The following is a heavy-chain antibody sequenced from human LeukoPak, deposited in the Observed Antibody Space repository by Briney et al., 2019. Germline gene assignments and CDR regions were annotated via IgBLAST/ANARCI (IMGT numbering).Heavy chain of an antibody. CDR1: GYTFNGYY. Sequence: ASVKVSCKASGYTFNGYYMHWVRQAPGQGLESMGWINSNSGAKNYALNFHGRVTMSRDISTNTAYMELNTLTSEDTAVYYCARGRGGATTGLDHWGQGTLVTVSS. CDR3: ARGRGGATTGLDH. CDR2: INSNSGAK. D-gene: IGHD1-26*01. J-gene: IGHJ4*02. V-gene: IGHV1-2*02.